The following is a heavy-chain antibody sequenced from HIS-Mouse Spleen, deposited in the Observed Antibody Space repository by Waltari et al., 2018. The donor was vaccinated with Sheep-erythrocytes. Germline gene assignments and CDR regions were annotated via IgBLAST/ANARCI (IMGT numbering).Heavy chain of an antibody. V-gene: IGHV3-9*01. D-gene: IGHD2-2*01. CDR2: IGWKRGSI. Sequence: EVQLVESGGGLVQPGRSLRLSCAASGFRFDDYAMHWVRQAPGKGVGGVSGIGWKRGSIGQADSGKVRFTISRDNAKNSLYLQMNSLRAEDTALYYCAKDISRNIVVVPAAVGDYWGQGTLVTVSS. J-gene: IGHJ4*02. CDR3: AKDISRNIVVVPAAVGDY. CDR1: GFRFDDYA.